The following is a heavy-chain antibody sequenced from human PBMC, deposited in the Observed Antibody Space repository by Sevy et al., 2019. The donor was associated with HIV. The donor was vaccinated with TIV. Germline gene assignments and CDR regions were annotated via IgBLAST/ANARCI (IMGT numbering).Heavy chain of an antibody. J-gene: IGHJ6*02. D-gene: IGHD3-10*01. CDR2: ISGSGFST. Sequence: GGSLRLSCAASGFTFDNNAMYWVPQAPGKGLEWVSVISGSGFSTNYAGSVKGRFTISRDISKSTLYLQMNSLRAEDTAVYYCAKVYYYDSGTVIPREMDVWGQGTTVTVSS. CDR3: AKVYYYDSGTVIPREMDV. CDR1: GFTFDNNA. V-gene: IGHV3-23*01.